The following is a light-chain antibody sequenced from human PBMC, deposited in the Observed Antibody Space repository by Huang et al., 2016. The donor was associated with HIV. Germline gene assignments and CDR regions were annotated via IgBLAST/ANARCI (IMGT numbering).Light chain of an antibody. V-gene: IGKV3-20*01. Sequence: EIVLTQSPGTLSLSPGERATLPCRASQSVSSTSLAWYQRKPGQPPRLLIYGASSRATGIPDRFSGSGSGTDFTLTISRLEPEDFAMYYCQQYGSSPPTFGQGTKVEIK. J-gene: IGKJ1*01. CDR1: QSVSSTS. CDR3: QQYGSSPPT. CDR2: GAS.